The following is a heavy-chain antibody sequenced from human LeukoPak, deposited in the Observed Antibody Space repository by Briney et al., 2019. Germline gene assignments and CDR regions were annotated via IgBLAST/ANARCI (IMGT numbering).Heavy chain of an antibody. J-gene: IGHJ4*02. Sequence: GGSLRLSCAASGFTFSSYAMSWVRQAPGKGLEWVSAISGSGGTTYYADSVKGRFTISRDNPNNTLDLQMNSLTAEDTAVYYCAKGPVAVAGYYFDHWGQGTLVTVSS. D-gene: IGHD6-19*01. CDR1: GFTFSSYA. CDR2: ISGSGGTT. CDR3: AKGPVAVAGYYFDH. V-gene: IGHV3-23*01.